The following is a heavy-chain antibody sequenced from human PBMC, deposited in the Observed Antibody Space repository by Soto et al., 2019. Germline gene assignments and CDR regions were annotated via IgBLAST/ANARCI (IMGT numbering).Heavy chain of an antibody. Sequence: PSETLSLTCTVSGGSISSGDYYWSWIRQPPGKGLEWIGYIYYSGNTYYNPSLTSRVTISVDTSKNQFSLKLSSVTAADTAVYYCARVSIVGATVFDYWGLGTLDTVSS. J-gene: IGHJ4*02. CDR3: ARVSIVGATVFDY. CDR2: IYYSGNT. CDR1: GGSISSGDYY. V-gene: IGHV4-30-4*01. D-gene: IGHD1-26*01.